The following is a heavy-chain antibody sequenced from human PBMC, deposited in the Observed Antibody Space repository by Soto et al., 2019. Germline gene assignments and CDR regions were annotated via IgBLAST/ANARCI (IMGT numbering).Heavy chain of an antibody. V-gene: IGHV1-58*01. D-gene: IGHD6-6*01. CDR3: AADSSSSEYYYYGMDV. CDR2: IVVGSGNT. CDR1: GFTFTSSA. Sequence: KVSCRASGFTFTSSAVQWVGRARGKRLEWIGWIVVGSGNTNHAQKCQERVTITRDMSTSTAYMELSSLRSEDTAVYYCAADSSSSEYYYYGMDVWGQGTTVTVSS. J-gene: IGHJ6*02.